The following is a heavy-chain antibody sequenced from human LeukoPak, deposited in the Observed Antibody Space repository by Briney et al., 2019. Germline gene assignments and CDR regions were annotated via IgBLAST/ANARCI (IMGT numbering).Heavy chain of an antibody. D-gene: IGHD1-26*01. CDR2: VKSKTDGGTT. V-gene: IGHV3-15*01. CDR3: TTWDGVD. Sequence: GGSLRLSCAASGLTFSNAWMTWVRQAPGKGLEWVGHVKSKTDGGTTDCAAPVKGRFTISRDDSKNTLYLQLNSLKTEDTAVYYCTTWDGVDWGQGTMVTVSS. CDR1: GLTFSNAW. J-gene: IGHJ3*01.